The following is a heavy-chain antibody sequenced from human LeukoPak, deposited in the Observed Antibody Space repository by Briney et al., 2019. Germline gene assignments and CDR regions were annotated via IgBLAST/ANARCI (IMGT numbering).Heavy chain of an antibody. V-gene: IGHV3-21*01. CDR3: ARAGIAAAGKLD. D-gene: IGHD6-13*01. CDR1: GVTLSSYA. Sequence: PGGSLRLSCAASGVTLSSYAMSWVRQAPGKGLEWVSSISSSSSHIYYADSVKGRFTISRDNAKNSLYLQMNSLRAEDTAVYYCARAGIAAAGKLDWGQGTLVTVSS. CDR2: ISSSSSHI. J-gene: IGHJ4*02.